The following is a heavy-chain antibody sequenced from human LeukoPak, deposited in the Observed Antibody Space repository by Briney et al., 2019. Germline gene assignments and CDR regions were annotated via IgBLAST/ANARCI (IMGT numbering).Heavy chain of an antibody. CDR2: IYPGDSDT. Sequence: GETLKISCKGSGYSFTSYWIGWVRQMPGKGLEWMGIIYPGDSDTRYSPSFQGQVTISADKSISTAYLQWSSLKASDAAMYYCARRYYYDSSGYYYFDYWGQGTLVTVSS. J-gene: IGHJ4*02. CDR1: GYSFTSYW. D-gene: IGHD3-22*01. CDR3: ARRYYYDSSGYYYFDY. V-gene: IGHV5-51*01.